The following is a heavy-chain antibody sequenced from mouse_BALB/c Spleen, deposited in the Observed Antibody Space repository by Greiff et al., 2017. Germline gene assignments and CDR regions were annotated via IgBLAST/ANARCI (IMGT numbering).Heavy chain of an antibody. V-gene: IGHV1S56*01. J-gene: IGHJ3*01. CDR3: ARHGRYDGGAWFAY. CDR2: IYPGNVNT. D-gene: IGHD2-14*01. CDR1: GYTFTSYY. Sequence: QVQLKQSGPELVKPGASVRISCKASGYTFTSYYIHWVKQRPGQGLEWIGWIYPGNVNTKYNEKFKGKATLTADKSSSTAYMQLSSLTSEDSAVYFCARHGRYDGGAWFAYWGQGTLVTVS.